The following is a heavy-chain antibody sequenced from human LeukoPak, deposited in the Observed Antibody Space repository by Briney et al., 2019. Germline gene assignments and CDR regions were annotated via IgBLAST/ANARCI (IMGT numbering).Heavy chain of an antibody. J-gene: IGHJ4*02. D-gene: IGHD3-10*01. V-gene: IGHV3-43*02. CDR1: GFTFDDYA. CDR2: ITGDGGGA. CDR3: AKDKYYGTGTYRELDY. Sequence: GGSLRLSCAASGFTFDDYAMHWVRQAPGKGLQWVSLITGDGGGAYNADSVKGRFTISRDNSKNSLYLQMNSLKTEDTALYFCAKDKYYGTGTYRELDYWGQGTLVTVSS.